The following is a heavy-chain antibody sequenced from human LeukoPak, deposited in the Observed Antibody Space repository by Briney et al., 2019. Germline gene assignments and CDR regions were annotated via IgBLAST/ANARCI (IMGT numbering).Heavy chain of an antibody. V-gene: IGHV3-30*02. CDR1: GFTFSSYG. CDR2: IRYDGSNK. J-gene: IGHJ4*02. D-gene: IGHD3-22*01. Sequence: GGSLRLSCAASGFTFSSYGMHWVRQAPGKGLEWVAFIRYDGSNKYYADSVKGRFTISRDNSKNTLYLQMNSLRAEDTAVYYCAKLYYYDSSGYPDYWGQGTLVTVSS. CDR3: AKLYYYDSSGYPDY.